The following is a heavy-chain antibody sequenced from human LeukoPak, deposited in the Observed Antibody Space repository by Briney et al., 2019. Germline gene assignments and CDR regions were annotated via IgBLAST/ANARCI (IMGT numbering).Heavy chain of an antibody. Sequence: QTLSLTCAMSVDSASINSAGCNWARQSRSSCLEWLGMTYYRSKWYTDIADSVEGRKTINADTSRNQLSLHLNSVIREDTAVYYCAKGGLVRGAMSPTLGFDPWGQGTLVTVSS. D-gene: IGHD3-10*01. J-gene: IGHJ5*02. CDR1: VDSASINSAG. V-gene: IGHV6-1*01. CDR3: AKGGLVRGAMSPTLGFDP. CDR2: TYYRSKWYT.